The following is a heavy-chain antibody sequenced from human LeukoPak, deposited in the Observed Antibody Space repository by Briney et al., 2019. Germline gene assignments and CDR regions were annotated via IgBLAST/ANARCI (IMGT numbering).Heavy chain of an antibody. D-gene: IGHD6-19*01. Sequence: ASVKVSCKASGYTFTGYYMHWVRQAPGQGLEWMGWINPNSGGTNYAQKFQGRVTMTRDTSISTAYTELSRLRSDDTAVYYCARDGAVAVHYYYYMDVWGKGTTVTISS. CDR3: ARDGAVAVHYYYYMDV. J-gene: IGHJ6*03. CDR2: INPNSGGT. CDR1: GYTFTGYY. V-gene: IGHV1-2*02.